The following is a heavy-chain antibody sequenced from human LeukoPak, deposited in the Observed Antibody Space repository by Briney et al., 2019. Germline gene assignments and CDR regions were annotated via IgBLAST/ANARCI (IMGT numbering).Heavy chain of an antibody. J-gene: IGHJ3*02. CDR1: GGSISSYY. CDR2: IYYSGST. Sequence: YPSETLSLTCTVSGGSISSYYWSWIRQPPGKGLEWIGYIYYSGSTNYNPSLKSRVTISVDTSKNQFSLKLSSVTAADTAVYYCARAPTGEDAFDIWGQGTMVTVSS. V-gene: IGHV4-59*01. CDR3: ARAPTGEDAFDI. D-gene: IGHD7-27*01.